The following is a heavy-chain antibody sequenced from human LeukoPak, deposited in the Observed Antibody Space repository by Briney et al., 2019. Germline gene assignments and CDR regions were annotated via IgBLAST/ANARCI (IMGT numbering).Heavy chain of an antibody. CDR2: IKQDGSEK. CDR3: AKAAVAGVFDY. CDR1: GFTFSSYW. V-gene: IGHV3-7*03. D-gene: IGHD6-19*01. Sequence: GGSLRLSCAASGFTFSSYWMSWVRQAPGKGLEWVANIKQDGSEKYYVDSVKGRFTISRDNSKNTLYLQMNSLRAEDTAVYYCAKAAVAGVFDYWGQGTLVTVSS. J-gene: IGHJ4*02.